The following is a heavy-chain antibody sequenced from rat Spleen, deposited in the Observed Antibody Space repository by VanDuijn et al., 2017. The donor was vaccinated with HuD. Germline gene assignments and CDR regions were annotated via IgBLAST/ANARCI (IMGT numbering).Heavy chain of an antibody. Sequence: EVQLVESGGGLVQPGRSLKLACAASGFTFSNYDMTWVHQAPTKGLEWVASISPSGGSTYYRDSVKGRFTISRDNAKNTLYLQMDSLRSEDTATYYCARQPSYYWYFDFWGPGTMVTVSS. CDR2: ISPSGGST. J-gene: IGHJ1*01. CDR1: GFTFSNYD. V-gene: IGHV5S13*01. D-gene: IGHD2-1*01. CDR3: ARQPSYYWYFDF.